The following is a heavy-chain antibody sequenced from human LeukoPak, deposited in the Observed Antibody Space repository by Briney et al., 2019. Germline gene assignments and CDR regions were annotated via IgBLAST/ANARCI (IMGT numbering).Heavy chain of an antibody. J-gene: IGHJ3*02. D-gene: IGHD3-22*01. CDR3: AKGAYDSSGNDAFDI. Sequence: SETLSLTCTVSGGSISSGSYYWSWIRQPAGKELEWIGRIYTSGSTNYNPSLKSRVTISVDTSKNQFSLKLSSVTAADTAVYYCAKGAYDSSGNDAFDIWGQGTMVTVSS. CDR1: GGSISSGSYY. V-gene: IGHV4-61*02. CDR2: IYTSGST.